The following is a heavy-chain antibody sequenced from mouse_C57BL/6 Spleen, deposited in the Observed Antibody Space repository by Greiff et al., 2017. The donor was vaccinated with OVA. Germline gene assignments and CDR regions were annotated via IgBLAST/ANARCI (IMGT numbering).Heavy chain of an antibody. J-gene: IGHJ4*01. Sequence: VQVVESGAELVKPGASVKISCKASGYAFSSYWMNWVKQRPGKGLEWIGQIYPGDGDTNYNGKFKGKATLTADKSSSTAYMQLSSLTSEDSAVYFCARTGGNYVNAMDYWGQGTSVTVSS. CDR2: IYPGDGDT. V-gene: IGHV1-80*01. D-gene: IGHD2-1*01. CDR3: ARTGGNYVNAMDY. CDR1: GYAFSSYW.